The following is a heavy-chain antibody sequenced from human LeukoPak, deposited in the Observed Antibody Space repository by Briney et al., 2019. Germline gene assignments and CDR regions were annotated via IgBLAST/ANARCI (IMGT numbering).Heavy chain of an antibody. CDR2: IKQDGSEK. CDR3: AKVAGRAFGEVIISRARNYMDV. Sequence: GGSLRLSCAASGFTFSSYWMSWVRQAPGKGLEWVANIKQDGSEKYYVDSVKGRFTISRDNSKNTLYLQMNSLRAEDTAVYYCAKVAGRAFGEVIISRARNYMDVWGKGTTVSVSS. D-gene: IGHD3-16*02. J-gene: IGHJ6*03. V-gene: IGHV3-7*03. CDR1: GFTFSSYW.